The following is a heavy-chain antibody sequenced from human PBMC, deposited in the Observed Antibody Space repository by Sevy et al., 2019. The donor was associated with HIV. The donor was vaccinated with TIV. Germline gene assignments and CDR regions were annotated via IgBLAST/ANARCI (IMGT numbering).Heavy chain of an antibody. CDR3: ARAEGYYFGSGSLDS. V-gene: IGHV1-2*02. J-gene: IGHJ4*02. D-gene: IGHD3-10*01. CDR1: GYTFTGYY. Sequence: ASVKVSCKASGYTFTGYYIHWVRQAPGQGLEWMGWINPNSGDTIYAQKFEGRVTMTSDTPISTAYMELTRLTSDDTAMFYCARAEGYYFGSGSLDSWGQGTPVTVSS. CDR2: INPNSGDT.